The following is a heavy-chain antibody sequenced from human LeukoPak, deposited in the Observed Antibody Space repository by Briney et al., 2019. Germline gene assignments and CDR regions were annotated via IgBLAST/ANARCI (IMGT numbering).Heavy chain of an antibody. CDR2: IYYSGST. J-gene: IGHJ4*02. Sequence: SETLSLTCTVSGGSISSYYWSWIRQPPGKGLERIGYIYYSGSTNYNPSLKSRVTISVDTSKNQFSLKLSSVTAADTAVYYCARGHTAMAPGIWGQGTLVTVSS. D-gene: IGHD5-18*01. CDR1: GGSISSYY. CDR3: ARGHTAMAPGI. V-gene: IGHV4-59*01.